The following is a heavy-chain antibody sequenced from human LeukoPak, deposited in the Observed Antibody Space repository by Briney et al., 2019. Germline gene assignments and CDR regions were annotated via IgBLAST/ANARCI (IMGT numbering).Heavy chain of an antibody. CDR3: ARDLTYYYGSVSSRGHYYFYGMDV. Sequence: GGSLRLSCSASGFTFSNYWLHWVRQAPGKGLVWVSRINTDGSNTTYAGCVKGRFTISRDNVKNKLYLQMNSLRAEDMAVYYCARDLTYYYGSVSSRGHYYFYGMDVWGQGTTVTVSS. J-gene: IGHJ6*02. CDR1: GFTFSNYW. D-gene: IGHD3-10*01. CDR2: INTDGSNT. V-gene: IGHV3-74*01.